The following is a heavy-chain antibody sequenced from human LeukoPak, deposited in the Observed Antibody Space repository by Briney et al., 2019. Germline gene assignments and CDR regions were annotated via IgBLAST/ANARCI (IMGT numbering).Heavy chain of an antibody. Sequence: GGSLRLSCAASGFYFSRYSMTWVRQAPGKGLEWVSSVSSSSSYKFYADSVKGRFTISRDNAKNSLYLQMNSLRAEATAVYYCARGTRQQVDYFDYWGQGTLVTVSS. J-gene: IGHJ4*02. D-gene: IGHD6-13*01. CDR1: GFYFSRYS. CDR2: VSSSSSYK. CDR3: ARGTRQQVDYFDY. V-gene: IGHV3-21*01.